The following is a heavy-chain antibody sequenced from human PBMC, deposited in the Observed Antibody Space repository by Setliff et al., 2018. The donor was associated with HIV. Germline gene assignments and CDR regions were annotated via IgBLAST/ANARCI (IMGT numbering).Heavy chain of an antibody. V-gene: IGHV3-53*01. J-gene: IGHJ4*02. CDR3: ASSRRLLFDY. D-gene: IGHD5-18*01. CDR2: IYSGGST. CDR1: GFTVSSNY. Sequence: LRLSCAASGFTVSSNYMSWVRQAPGKGLEWVSVIYSGGSTYYADSVKGRFTISRDNSKNTLYLQMNSLRAEDTAVYYCASSRRLLFDYWGQGTLVTVSS.